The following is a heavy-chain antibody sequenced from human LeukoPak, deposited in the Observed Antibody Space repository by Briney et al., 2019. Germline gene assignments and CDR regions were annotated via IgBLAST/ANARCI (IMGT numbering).Heavy chain of an antibody. CDR3: ARSVGATKSLFDY. J-gene: IGHJ4*02. Sequence: SQTLSLTCTVSGGSISSGGYYWSWIQQPPGKGLEWIGYIYHSGSTYYNPSLKSRVTISVDRSKNQFSLKLSSVTAADTAVYYCARSVGATKSLFDYWGQGTLVTVSS. D-gene: IGHD1-26*01. CDR1: GGSISSGGYY. V-gene: IGHV4-30-2*01. CDR2: IYHSGST.